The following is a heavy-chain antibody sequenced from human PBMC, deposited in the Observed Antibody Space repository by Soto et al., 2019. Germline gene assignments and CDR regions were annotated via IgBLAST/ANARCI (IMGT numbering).Heavy chain of an antibody. CDR3: ARDNGGQSGWFLHYYGMDV. CDR1: GGTFSCYA. V-gene: IGHV1-69*13. J-gene: IGHJ6*02. CDR2: IIPIFGTA. D-gene: IGHD6-19*01. Sequence: GASVKVSCKASGGTFSCYAISWVRQSPGQGLEWMGGIIPIFGTANYAQKFQGRVTITADESTSTAYMELSSLRSEDTAVYYCARDNGGQSGWFLHYYGMDVWGQGTTVSVSS.